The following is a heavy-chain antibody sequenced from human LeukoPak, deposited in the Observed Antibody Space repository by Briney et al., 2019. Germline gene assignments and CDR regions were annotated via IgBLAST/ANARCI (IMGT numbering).Heavy chain of an antibody. CDR3: ARDSAFYGSGSYDRWAMDV. Sequence: PGGSLRLSCAASGFTVSSNYMSWVRQAPGKGLEWVSVTYSGGDTYYADSVKGRFTISRDNPKNTLYLQMNSLRAEDTAVYYCARDSAFYGSGSYDRWAMDVWGQGTTVTVSS. J-gene: IGHJ6*02. V-gene: IGHV3-66*01. D-gene: IGHD3-10*01. CDR2: TYSGGDT. CDR1: GFTVSSNY.